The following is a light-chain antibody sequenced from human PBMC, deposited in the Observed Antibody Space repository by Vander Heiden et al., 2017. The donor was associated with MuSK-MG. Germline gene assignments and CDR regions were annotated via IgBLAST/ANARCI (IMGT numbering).Light chain of an antibody. V-gene: IGLV3-10*01. J-gene: IGLJ3*02. CDR2: EDR. CDR1: ALPKKY. CDR3: YSTDSSGDHVV. Sequence: ELTQPPSVSVSPGQTARILCSGDALPKKYTYWYQQESGLAPLLVIYEDRKRPSEIPERFSGSASGTTATLTITGAQVEDEADYYCYSTDSSGDHVVFGGGTKLTVL.